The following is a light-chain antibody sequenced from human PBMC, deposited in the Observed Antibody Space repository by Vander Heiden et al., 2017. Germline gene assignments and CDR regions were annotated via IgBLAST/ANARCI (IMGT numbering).Light chain of an antibody. CDR1: QSVSSNY. Sequence: ELVLTQSPGTLSLSPGERATLSCRASQSVSSNYLAWCQQKPGQAPRLLIYGASSRATGIPDRFSGSGSGTDFTLTISRLEPEDFAVYYCQQYGSSPWTFGQGTKVEIK. CDR2: GAS. CDR3: QQYGSSPWT. J-gene: IGKJ1*01. V-gene: IGKV3-20*01.